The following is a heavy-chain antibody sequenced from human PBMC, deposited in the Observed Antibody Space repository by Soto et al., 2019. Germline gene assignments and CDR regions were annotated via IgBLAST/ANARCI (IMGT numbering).Heavy chain of an antibody. D-gene: IGHD3-22*01. J-gene: IGHJ6*02. CDR3: ARETDYYDSSGPNPGMDV. Sequence: SVKVSCKASGGTFSSYAISWVRQAPGQGLEWMGGIIPIFGTANYAQKFQGRVTITADESTSTAYMELSSLRSEDTAVYYCARETDYYDSSGPNPGMDVWGQGTTVTVSS. V-gene: IGHV1-69*13. CDR2: IIPIFGTA. CDR1: GGTFSSYA.